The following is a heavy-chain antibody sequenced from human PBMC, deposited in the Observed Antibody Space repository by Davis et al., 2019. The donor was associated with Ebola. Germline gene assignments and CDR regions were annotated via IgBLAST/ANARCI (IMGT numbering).Heavy chain of an antibody. V-gene: IGHV3-30*03. CDR1: GFTFSSYG. Sequence: PGGSLRLSCAASGFTFSSYGMHWVRQAPGKGLEWVAVISYDGSNKYYADSVKGRFTISRDNSKNTLYLQMNSLRAEDTAVYYCARSRSYDILTGSSVWGKGTTVTVSS. D-gene: IGHD3-9*01. CDR3: ARSRSYDILTGSSV. J-gene: IGHJ6*04. CDR2: ISYDGSNK.